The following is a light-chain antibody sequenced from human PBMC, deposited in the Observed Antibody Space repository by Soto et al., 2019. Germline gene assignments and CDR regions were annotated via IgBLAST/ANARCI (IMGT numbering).Light chain of an antibody. V-gene: IGLV2-14*01. Sequence: QSVLTQPASVSVSRGQSISISCTGTSSDVGSYNYVSWYQHHPGKAPKLMISEVSNRPSGVSNRFSGSKSGNTASLTISGLQTEDEADYYCSSFTSSSTGFFVFGTGTKVTVL. CDR2: EVS. J-gene: IGLJ1*01. CDR3: SSFTSSSTGFFV. CDR1: SSDVGSYNY.